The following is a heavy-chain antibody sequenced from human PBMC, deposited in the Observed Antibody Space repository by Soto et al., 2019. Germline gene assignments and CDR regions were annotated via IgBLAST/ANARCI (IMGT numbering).Heavy chain of an antibody. CDR3: AKCSHGDWDYYYYYYMDV. Sequence: QVQLVESGGGVVQPGRSLRLSCAASGFTFSSYGMHWVRQAPGKGLEWVAVISYDGSNKYYADSVKGRFTISRDNTKNTLYLQMNSLRAEDTAVYYCAKCSHGDWDYYYYYYMDVWGKGTTVTVSS. CDR1: GFTFSSYG. V-gene: IGHV3-30*18. D-gene: IGHD4-17*01. J-gene: IGHJ6*03. CDR2: ISYDGSNK.